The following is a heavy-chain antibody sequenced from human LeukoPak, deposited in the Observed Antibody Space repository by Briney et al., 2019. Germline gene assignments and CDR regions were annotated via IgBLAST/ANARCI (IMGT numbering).Heavy chain of an antibody. Sequence: GGSLRLSCAASGFTFFNSWMTWVRQAPGKGLEWVANINQDGSAKLYIDSVKGRFTISRDNAKNSLYLQMNSLRAEDTAVYYCARVGTVTTGFDYWGQGTLVTVSS. CDR1: GFTFFNSW. CDR2: INQDGSAK. J-gene: IGHJ4*02. V-gene: IGHV3-7*01. D-gene: IGHD4-11*01. CDR3: ARVGTVTTGFDY.